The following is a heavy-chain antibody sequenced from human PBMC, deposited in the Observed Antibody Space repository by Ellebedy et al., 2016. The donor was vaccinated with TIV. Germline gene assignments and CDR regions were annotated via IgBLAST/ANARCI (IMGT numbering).Heavy chain of an antibody. CDR2: ISYDGSNK. CDR3: AKDIGSRDGNSGPSVDY. CDR1: GFTFSSYG. Sequence: GESLKISCAAPGFTFSSYGMHWVRQAPGKGLEWVAVISYDGSNKYYADSVKGRFTISRDNSKNTLYLQMNSLRAEDTAVYYCAKDIGSRDGNSGPSVDYWGQGTLVTVSS. D-gene: IGHD4-23*01. J-gene: IGHJ4*02. V-gene: IGHV3-30*18.